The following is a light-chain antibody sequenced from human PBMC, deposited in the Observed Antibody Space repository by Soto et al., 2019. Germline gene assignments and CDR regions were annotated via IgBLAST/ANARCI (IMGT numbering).Light chain of an antibody. Sequence: GDRVTITCRASQTISSYLNWYQQNPGKAPKLLIYAASSLQSGVPSRFSGSGSGTDFTLTISSLQPEDFATYYCQQSSNLPYTFGQGTKLEIK. CDR2: AAS. CDR1: QTISSY. V-gene: IGKV1-39*01. CDR3: QQSSNLPYT. J-gene: IGKJ2*01.